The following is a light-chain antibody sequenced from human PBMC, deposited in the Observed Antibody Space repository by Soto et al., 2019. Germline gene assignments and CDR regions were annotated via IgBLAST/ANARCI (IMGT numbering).Light chain of an antibody. CDR2: EVN. V-gene: IGLV2-14*01. J-gene: IGLJ2*01. CDR3: SSYTSSSTLL. CDR1: NSDVGAYNY. Sequence: QSALTQPASVSGSPGQSIASSCTGTNSDVGAYNYVAWYQRHPGKAPKLMIYEVNNRPSGISNRFSGSKSGNTASLTISGLQAEDEADYYCSSYTSSSTLLFGGGTKLTVL.